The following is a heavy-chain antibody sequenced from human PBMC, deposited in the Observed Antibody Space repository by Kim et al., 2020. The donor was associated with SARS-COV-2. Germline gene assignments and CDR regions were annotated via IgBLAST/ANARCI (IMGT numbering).Heavy chain of an antibody. CDR3: SRGRTVASYSYYGMD. J-gene: IGHJ6*01. CDR1: GGSISSSNW. D-gene: IGHD2-21*01. V-gene: IGHV4-4*02. CDR2: IYHSGST. Sequence: SETLSLTCAVSGGSISSSNWWSWVRHHPRKGLLWFWEIYHSGSTTYNTSPNSRGTTTLVKTSNKYSSMLRSVMAADNTAFYCSRGRTVASYSYYGMD.